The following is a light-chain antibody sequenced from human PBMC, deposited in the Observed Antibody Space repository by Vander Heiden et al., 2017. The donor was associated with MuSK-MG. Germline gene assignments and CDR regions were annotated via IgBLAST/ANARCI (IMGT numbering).Light chain of an antibody. CDR1: QSISSY. Sequence: DIQMTQSPSSLSASVGDRVTITCRASQSISSYLNWYQQKPGKAPKLLIYAASSLQSGVPSRFSGSGSGTDFTLTISRLQPEDFATYYCQQSYSTPTFGPGTKVEIK. CDR2: AAS. CDR3: QQSYSTPT. J-gene: IGKJ1*01. V-gene: IGKV1-39*01.